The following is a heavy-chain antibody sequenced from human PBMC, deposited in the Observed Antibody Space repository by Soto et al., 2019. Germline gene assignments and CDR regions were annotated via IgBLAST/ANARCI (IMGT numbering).Heavy chain of an antibody. D-gene: IGHD2-2*01. CDR1: GGTFSSYT. J-gene: IGHJ5*02. CDR3: ARGSMDVVLPAADNWFDP. Sequence: QVQLVQSGAEVKKPGSSVKVSCKASGGTFSSYTISWVRQAPGQGLELMGRIIPILGIANYSYKFQGRVTITADKSPNKAYMELRSMRSEDTAVYYCARGSMDVVLPAADNWFDPWGQGTLVTVSS. V-gene: IGHV1-69*02. CDR2: IIPILGIA.